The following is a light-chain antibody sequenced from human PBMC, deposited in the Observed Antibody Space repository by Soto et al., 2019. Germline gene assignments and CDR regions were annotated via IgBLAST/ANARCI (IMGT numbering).Light chain of an antibody. V-gene: IGKV3-20*01. J-gene: IGKJ1*01. CDR3: QQYAGSPRT. CDR2: DAS. Sequence: EVVLTQSPGTLSLSTGERATLSCRASQSVTTYLAWYQQKPGQAPRLLISDASNRAADIPDRFSGSGSGTDFTLTINRLEPEDFAVYYCQQYAGSPRTFGQGTKVDIK. CDR1: QSVTTY.